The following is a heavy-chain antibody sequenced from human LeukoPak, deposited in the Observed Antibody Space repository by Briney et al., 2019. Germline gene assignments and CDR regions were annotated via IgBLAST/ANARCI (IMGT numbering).Heavy chain of an antibody. D-gene: IGHD1-14*01. CDR2: ISSSSSTI. V-gene: IGHV3-48*04. CDR3: ARRRPGHGIDF. Sequence: GGSLRLSCAASGFTFSSYSMNWVRQAPGKGLEWVSYISSSSSTIYYADSVKGRFTISRDNAKNSLYLQMNSLRAEDTAVYYCARRRPGHGIDFWGQGTLVTVSS. J-gene: IGHJ4*02. CDR1: GFTFSSYS.